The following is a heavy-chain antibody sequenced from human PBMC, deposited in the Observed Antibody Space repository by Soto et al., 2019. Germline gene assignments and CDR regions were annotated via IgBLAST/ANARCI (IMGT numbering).Heavy chain of an antibody. J-gene: IGHJ4*02. CDR2: INAGNGNT. V-gene: IGHV1-3*05. Sequence: QVPLVQSGAEEKKPGASVKVSFKASGYTFTSYAMHWVRQAPGQRLEWMGWINAGNGNTKYSQKFQGRVTITRDTSASTAYMELSSLRSEDTAVYYCARGLPLAADYWGQGTLVTVSS. CDR3: ARGLPLAADY. CDR1: GYTFTSYA.